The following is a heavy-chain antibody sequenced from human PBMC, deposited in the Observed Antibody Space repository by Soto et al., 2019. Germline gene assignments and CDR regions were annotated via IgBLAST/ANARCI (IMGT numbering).Heavy chain of an antibody. V-gene: IGHV1-18*01. D-gene: IGHD3-22*01. CDR2: ISAYNGVT. CDR1: GYTFTNFS. CDR3: ARDGEYTYDSSGYFILLDY. Sequence: ASVKVSCKASGYTFTNFSITWVRQAPGQGLEWMGWISAYNGVTNYAQNLQGRVTMTTDTSTSTAYMELRSLRSDDTAVYYCARDGEYTYDSSGYFILLDYWGQGTLVTVSS. J-gene: IGHJ4*02.